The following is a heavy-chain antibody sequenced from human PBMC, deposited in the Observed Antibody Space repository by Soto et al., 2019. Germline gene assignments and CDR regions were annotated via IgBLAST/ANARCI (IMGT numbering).Heavy chain of an antibody. CDR2: INPNSGGT. D-gene: IGHD4-4*01. V-gene: IGHV1-2*04. J-gene: IGHJ6*02. CDR1: GYTFTGYY. Sequence: GASVKVSFKASGYTFTGYYMHWVRQAPGQGLEWMGWINPNSGGTNYAQKFQGWVTMTRDTSISTAYMELSRLRSDDTAVYYCARDQGDYSIAHYYYYGMDVWGQGTTVTVSS. CDR3: ARDQGDYSIAHYYYYGMDV.